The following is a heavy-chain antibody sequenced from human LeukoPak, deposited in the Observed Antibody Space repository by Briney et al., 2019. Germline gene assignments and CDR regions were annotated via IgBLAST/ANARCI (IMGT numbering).Heavy chain of an antibody. CDR1: GFTFSSYG. CDR3: AKSFSSRDCSSTSCYLNSDY. J-gene: IGHJ4*02. V-gene: IGHV3-30*18. Sequence: PGRSLRLSCAASGFTFSSYGMHWVRQAPGKGLEWVAVISYDGSNKYYADSVKGRFTISRDNSKNTLYLQMNSLRAEDTAVYHCAKSFSSRDCSSTSCYLNSDYWGQGTLVTVSS. CDR2: ISYDGSNK. D-gene: IGHD2-2*01.